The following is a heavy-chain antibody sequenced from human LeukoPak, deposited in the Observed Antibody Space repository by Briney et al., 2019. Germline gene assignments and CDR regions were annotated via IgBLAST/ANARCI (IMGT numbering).Heavy chain of an antibody. J-gene: IGHJ4*02. Sequence: SETLSFTCAVSGYSISSGYYWGWIRQPPGKGLEWIGSIYHSGSTYYNPSLKSRVTISVDTSKNQFSLKLSSVTAADTAVYYCARDYSYFDYWGQGTLVTVSS. D-gene: IGHD4-11*01. CDR3: ARDYSYFDY. V-gene: IGHV4-38-2*01. CDR1: GYSISSGYY. CDR2: IYHSGST.